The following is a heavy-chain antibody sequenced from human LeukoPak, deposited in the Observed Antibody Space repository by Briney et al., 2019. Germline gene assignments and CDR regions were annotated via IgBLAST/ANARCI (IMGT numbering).Heavy chain of an antibody. CDR1: GFTFSSYT. V-gene: IGHV3-23*01. D-gene: IGHD5-18*01. CDR2: ISDSGGSA. CDR3: AKDGQLWPSSDC. Sequence: PGGSLRLSCAASGFTFSSYTMSWVRQAPGKGLEWVSVISDSGGSAYYADSVKGRFTISRDNSKNTLYLQMNSLRAEDTAVYYCAKDGQLWPSSDCWGQGTLVTVSS. J-gene: IGHJ4*02.